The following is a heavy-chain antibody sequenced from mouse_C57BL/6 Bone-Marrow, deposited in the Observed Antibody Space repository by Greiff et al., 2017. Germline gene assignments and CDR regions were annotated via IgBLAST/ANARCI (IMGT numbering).Heavy chain of an antibody. D-gene: IGHD1-1*01. J-gene: IGHJ1*03. V-gene: IGHV5-9*01. CDR1: GFTFSSYT. CDR3: ARPDLYYYGSSYDFDV. CDR2: ISGGGGNT. Sequence: EVQVVESGGGLVKPGGSLKLSCAASGFTFSSYTMSWVRQTPEKRLEWVATISGGGGNTYYPDSVKGRFTISRDNAKNTLYLQMSSLRSEDTALYYCARPDLYYYGSSYDFDVWGTGTTVTVSS.